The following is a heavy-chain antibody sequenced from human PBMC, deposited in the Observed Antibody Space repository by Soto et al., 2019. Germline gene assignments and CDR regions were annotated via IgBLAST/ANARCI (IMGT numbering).Heavy chain of an antibody. V-gene: IGHV3-33*01. CDR3: ARIHLATIMALDY. CDR2: VWSNGNLK. J-gene: IGHJ4*02. CDR1: GFTFDAYG. Sequence: QVQLVESGGGVVQPGGSLRLSCAATGFTFDAYGFHWVRQAPGKGLEWVAVVWSNGNLKYYADSVKGRFTISRVSSKSAINLPMNSLRADDTAVYYCARIHLATIMALDYWCQGTLVTVSS. D-gene: IGHD5-12*01.